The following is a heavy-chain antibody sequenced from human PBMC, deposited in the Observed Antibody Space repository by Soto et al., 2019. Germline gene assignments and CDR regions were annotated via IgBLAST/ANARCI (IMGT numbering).Heavy chain of an antibody. J-gene: IGHJ6*02. V-gene: IGHV4-4*02. Sequence: QVQLQESGTGLVKPSGTLSLTCAVSGGSISSSNWWSWVRQPPGKGLEWIGEIDHSGSTNYNPSLKSRVTISVDKSNNQFSLTLSSVTAADTAVYYCARVSGSYYYGMDVWGQGTTVTVSS. CDR1: GGSISSSNW. CDR2: IDHSGST. D-gene: IGHD3-10*01. CDR3: ARVSGSYYYGMDV.